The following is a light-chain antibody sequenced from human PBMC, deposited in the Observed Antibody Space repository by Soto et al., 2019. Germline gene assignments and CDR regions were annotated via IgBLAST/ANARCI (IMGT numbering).Light chain of an antibody. J-gene: IGKJ1*01. V-gene: IGKV3-15*01. CDR2: GAS. Sequence: EIVMTQSPATLSVSPGERATLSCRASQSVSSNLAWYQQKPGQAPRLLIYGASTRATGIPARFSGSGSGTEFTLTIRSLQSEDFAVYYCQQYNNWPRTFGQGTKVEL. CDR1: QSVSSN. CDR3: QQYNNWPRT.